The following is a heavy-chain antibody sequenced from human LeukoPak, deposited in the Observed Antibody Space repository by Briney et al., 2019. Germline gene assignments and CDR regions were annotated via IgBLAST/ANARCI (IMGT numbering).Heavy chain of an antibody. CDR2: ISGSGGST. J-gene: IGHJ3*02. V-gene: IGHV3-23*01. D-gene: IGHD2-2*02. CDR3: ARDRGYCSSTSCYTGGAFDI. CDR1: GFTFSSYA. Sequence: GGSLRLSCAASGFTFSSYAMSWVRQALGKGLEWVSAISGSGGSTYYADSVKGRFTISRDNAKNSLYLQMNSLRAEDTAVYYCARDRGYCSSTSCYTGGAFDIWGQGTMVTVSS.